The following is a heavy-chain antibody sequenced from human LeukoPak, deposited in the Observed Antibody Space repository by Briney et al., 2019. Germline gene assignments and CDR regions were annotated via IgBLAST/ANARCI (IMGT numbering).Heavy chain of an antibody. Sequence: SQTLSLTCAISGDSVSSNSAAWNWIRQPPSRGLEWLGRTYYRSKWYNDYAVSVKSRITINPDTSKNQFSLQLNSVTPEDTAVYYCASRGGDYGDGMDVWGQGTTVTVSS. CDR2: TYYRSKWYN. J-gene: IGHJ6*02. CDR1: GDSVSSNSAA. D-gene: IGHD4-17*01. CDR3: ASRGGDYGDGMDV. V-gene: IGHV6-1*01.